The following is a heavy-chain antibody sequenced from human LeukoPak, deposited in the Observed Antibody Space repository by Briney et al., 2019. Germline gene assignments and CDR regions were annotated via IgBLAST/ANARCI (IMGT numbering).Heavy chain of an antibody. CDR1: GFTVSTNY. Sequence: GGSLRLSCAASGFTVSTNYMSWVRQAPGKGLEWVSIIYSGGSTYYADSVKGRFTISRDNSKDTLYLQMNSLRAEDTAVYYCARLYYDILTGYGWFDPWGQGTLVTVSS. CDR3: ARLYYDILTGYGWFDP. D-gene: IGHD3-9*01. V-gene: IGHV3-53*01. CDR2: IYSGGST. J-gene: IGHJ5*02.